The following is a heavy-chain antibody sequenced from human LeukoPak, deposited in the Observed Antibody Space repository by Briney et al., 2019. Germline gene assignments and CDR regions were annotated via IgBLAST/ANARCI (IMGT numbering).Heavy chain of an antibody. D-gene: IGHD3-16*01. CDR3: ARADSPFGYFDY. Sequence: PSETLSLTCTVSGGSISSYYWSWVRQTPGKGLEWIGYIYYSGSTNYNPSLKSRVSISVDTSKSQFSLSLTSVTTADTAVYYCARADSPFGYFDYWGQGSLVTVSS. V-gene: IGHV4-59*01. J-gene: IGHJ4*02. CDR2: IYYSGST. CDR1: GGSISSYY.